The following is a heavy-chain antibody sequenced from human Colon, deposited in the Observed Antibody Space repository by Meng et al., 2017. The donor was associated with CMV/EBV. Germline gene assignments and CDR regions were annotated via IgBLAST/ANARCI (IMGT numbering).Heavy chain of an antibody. V-gene: IGHV1-2*02. CDR3: ARDRPHRENLKKGAFDV. CDR1: GYIFSNYY. D-gene: IGHD5-24*01. J-gene: IGHJ3*01. CDR2: LNPDSGDT. Sequence: ASVKVSCKASGYIFSNYYIHWVRQAPGQGLEWMGWLNPDSGDTIYAQHFQGRVTMTGDTSTDTAYMELSSLRSDDTAVYFCARDRPHRENLKKGAFDVWGRGTMVTVSS.